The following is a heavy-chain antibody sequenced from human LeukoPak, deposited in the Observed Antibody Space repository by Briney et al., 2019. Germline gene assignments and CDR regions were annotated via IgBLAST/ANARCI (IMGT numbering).Heavy chain of an antibody. Sequence: GGSLRLSCAASGFTFSSYEMNWVRQAPGKGLEWVSYISSSGSTIYYADSVKGRFTISRDNAKNSLYLQVNSLRADDTAVYYCAKALGVTAIFDYWGQGTLVTVSS. CDR1: GFTFSSYE. CDR2: ISSSGSTI. J-gene: IGHJ4*02. CDR3: AKALGVTAIFDY. D-gene: IGHD2-21*02. V-gene: IGHV3-48*03.